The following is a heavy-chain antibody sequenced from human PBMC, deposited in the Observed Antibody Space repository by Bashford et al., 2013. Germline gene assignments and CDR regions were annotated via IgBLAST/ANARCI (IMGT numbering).Heavy chain of an antibody. D-gene: IGHD2-2*01. Sequence: VRQAPGKGLEWVANIKEDGSEKNYVDSVTGRFTISRDNAKKSLYLQMNSLRAEDTAVYYCARDMAGCSSSDCAAGEFDSWGQGTLVTVSS. V-gene: IGHV3-7*01. CDR2: IKEDGSEK. J-gene: IGHJ5*01. CDR3: ARDMAGCSSSDCAAGEFDS.